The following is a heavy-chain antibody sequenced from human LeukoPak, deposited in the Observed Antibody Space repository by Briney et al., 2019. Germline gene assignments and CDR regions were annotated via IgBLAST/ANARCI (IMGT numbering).Heavy chain of an antibody. J-gene: IGHJ4*02. CDR2: IYHSGST. CDR1: GGSISSGGYY. CDR3: ARVKPGYYYVDY. Sequence: SETLSLTCTVSGGSISSGGYYWSWIRQPPGKGLEWIGYIYHSGSTYYNPSLKSRVTISVDRSKNQFSLKLSSVTAADTAVYYCARVKPGYYYVDYWGQGTLVTVSS. V-gene: IGHV4-30-2*01. D-gene: IGHD3-22*01.